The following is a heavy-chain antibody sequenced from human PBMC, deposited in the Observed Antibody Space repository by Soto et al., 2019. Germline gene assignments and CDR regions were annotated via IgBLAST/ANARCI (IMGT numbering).Heavy chain of an antibody. V-gene: IGHV3-20*01. D-gene: IGHD1-20*01. Sequence: GGSLRLSCAASGFTFDDYGMSWVRQAPGKGLEWVSGINWNGGSTGYADSVKGRFTISRDNAKNSLYLQMNSLRAEDTALYHCARDLPYPYNWKRASKGNWFDPWGQGTLVTVSS. CDR3: ARDLPYPYNWKRASKGNWFDP. CDR1: GFTFDDYG. CDR2: INWNGGST. J-gene: IGHJ5*02.